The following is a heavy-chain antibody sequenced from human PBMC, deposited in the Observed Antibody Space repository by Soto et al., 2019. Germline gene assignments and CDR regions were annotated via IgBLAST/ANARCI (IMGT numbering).Heavy chain of an antibody. V-gene: IGHV1-2*04. CDR1: GYTFTGYY. D-gene: IGHD6-19*01. J-gene: IGHJ6*02. Sequence: QVQLVQSGAEVKKPGASVKVSCKASGYTFTGYYMHCVRQAPGQGLELMGWINPNSGGTNYAQKFQGWATMPRDTSISTAYMELSRLRSYDPAVYYCAREYSSGWLGVRPGGMDVWGQGTTVTVSS. CDR3: AREYSSGWLGVRPGGMDV. CDR2: INPNSGGT.